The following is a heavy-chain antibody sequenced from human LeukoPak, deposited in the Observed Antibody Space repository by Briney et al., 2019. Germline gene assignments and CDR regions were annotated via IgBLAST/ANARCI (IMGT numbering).Heavy chain of an antibody. CDR3: AKSTPGRHCRGDTCPPALATIVT. V-gene: IGHV3-53*01. Sequence: GGSLRLSCTASGFTVSSKYMSWVRQAPGQGLEWVSVLYNGGTAFYPVSVRGRLTISRRDSKNNLFLQMKSLRAEDTAVFYCAKSTPGRHCRGDTCPPALATIVTWGQ. CDR2: LYNGGTA. D-gene: IGHD2-15*01. CDR1: GFTVSSKY. J-gene: IGHJ5*02.